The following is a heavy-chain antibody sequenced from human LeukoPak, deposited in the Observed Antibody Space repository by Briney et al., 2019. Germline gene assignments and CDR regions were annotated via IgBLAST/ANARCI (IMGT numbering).Heavy chain of an antibody. D-gene: IGHD3-22*01. CDR2: IIPILGIA. CDR3: ARDLKYYYDSSGPPDAFDI. CDR1: GGTFSSYA. J-gene: IGHJ3*02. V-gene: IGHV1-69*04. Sequence: GASVKVSCKASGGTFSSYAISWVRQAPGQGLEWMGRIIPILGIANYAQKFQGRVTITADKSTSTAYMELSSPRSEDTAVYYCARDLKYYYDSSGPPDAFDIWGQGTMVTVSS.